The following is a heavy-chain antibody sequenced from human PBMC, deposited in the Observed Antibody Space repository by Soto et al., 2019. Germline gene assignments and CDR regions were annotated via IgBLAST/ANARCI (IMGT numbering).Heavy chain of an antibody. CDR2: IYYSGST. D-gene: IGHD5-18*01. J-gene: IGHJ4*02. Sequence: SETPSLSCTVCGGSVCSYYWGGIRQHPGKGLEWIGYIYYSGSTNYNPSLKSRVTISVDTSKNQFSLKLSSVTAADTAVYYCARGRIQLWYPFDYWGQGTLVTVSS. V-gene: IGHV4-59*02. CDR3: ARGRIQLWYPFDY. CDR1: GGSVCSYY.